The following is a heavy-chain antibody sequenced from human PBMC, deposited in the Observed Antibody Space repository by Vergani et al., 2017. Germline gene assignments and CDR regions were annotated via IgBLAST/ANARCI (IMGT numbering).Heavy chain of an antibody. Sequence: EVQLVESGGGLVQPGRSLRLSCAASGFTFDDYPMHWVRQAPGKGLEWVSGINWNSDSIAYADSVKGRFTISRDNAKNSLYLQMNSLRAEDTALYYCVKDIAASGNYWYFDLWGRGTLVTVSS. CDR3: VKDIAASGNYWYFDL. J-gene: IGHJ2*01. D-gene: IGHD6-13*01. V-gene: IGHV3-9*01. CDR1: GFTFDDYP. CDR2: INWNSDSI.